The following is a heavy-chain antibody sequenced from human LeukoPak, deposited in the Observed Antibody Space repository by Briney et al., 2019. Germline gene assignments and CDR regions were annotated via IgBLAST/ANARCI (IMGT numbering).Heavy chain of an antibody. CDR1: GFTFSSYG. CDR2: IRYDGSNK. J-gene: IGHJ4*02. CDR3: AKVRITIFGVASHLDY. Sequence: PGGSLRLPCAASGFTFSSYGMHWVRQAPGKGLEWVAFIRYDGSNKYYADSVKGRFTISRDNSKNTLYLQMNSLRAEDTAVYYCAKVRITIFGVASHLDYWGQGTLVTVSS. D-gene: IGHD3-3*01. V-gene: IGHV3-30*02.